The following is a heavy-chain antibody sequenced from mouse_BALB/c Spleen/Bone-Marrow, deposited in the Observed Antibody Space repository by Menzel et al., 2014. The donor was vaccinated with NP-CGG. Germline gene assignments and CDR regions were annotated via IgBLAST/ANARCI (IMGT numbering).Heavy chain of an antibody. V-gene: IGHV1-54*01. Sequence: VQRVESGAELVRPGTSVKVSCKASGYAFTNYLIEWVKQRPGQGLEWIGVINPGSGGTNYNEKFKGKATLTADKSSSTAYMQLSRLTSDDSAVYFCARSGYYGSNYAMDYWGQGTSVTVSS. CDR3: ARSGYYGSNYAMDY. CDR1: GYAFTNYL. D-gene: IGHD1-1*01. J-gene: IGHJ4*01. CDR2: INPGSGGT.